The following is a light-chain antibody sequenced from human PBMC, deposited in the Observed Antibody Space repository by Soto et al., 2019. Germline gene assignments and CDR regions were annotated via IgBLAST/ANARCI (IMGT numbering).Light chain of an antibody. CDR2: DAS. J-gene: IGKJ3*01. V-gene: IGKV3-11*01. CDR3: QQRSNWLFT. CDR1: QSVSSY. Sequence: EIVLTQSPATLSLSPGERATLSCRASQSVSSYLAWYQQKPGQAPRLLIYDASNRSTGIPARFSGSVSGTDFTLTISSLEPEDFAVYYCQQRSNWLFTFGPGTKVDIK.